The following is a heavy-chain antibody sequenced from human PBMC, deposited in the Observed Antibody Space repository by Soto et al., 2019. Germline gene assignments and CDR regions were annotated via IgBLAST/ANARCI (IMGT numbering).Heavy chain of an antibody. CDR1: GGSISSSSYY. D-gene: IGHD6-13*01. CDR2: IYYSGST. J-gene: IGHJ4*02. V-gene: IGHV4-39*01. CDR3: ARSYSSSWYYFDY. Sequence: SETLSLTCTVSGGSISSSSYYWGWIRQPPGKGLEWIGSIYYSGSTYYNPSLKSRVTISVDASKNQFSLKLSSVTAADTAVYYCARSYSSSWYYFDYWGQGTLVTVS.